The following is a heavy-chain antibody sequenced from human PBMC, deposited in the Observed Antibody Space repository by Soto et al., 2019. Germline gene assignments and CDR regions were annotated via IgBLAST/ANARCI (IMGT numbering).Heavy chain of an antibody. CDR2: VNPNSGNT. D-gene: IGHD2-2*01. V-gene: IGHV1-8*01. J-gene: IGHJ2*01. CDR3: ARGPFVPEGSFDL. Sequence: QVQMVQSGAEVKKPGASVKVSCKASGYSFTSYDINWVRQATGQGLEWMGWVNPNSGNTDYAKKFQGRVTMTRDTSISTAYLELSSLRSEDTAVYYCARGPFVPEGSFDLWGRGTLVTVSS. CDR1: GYSFTSYD.